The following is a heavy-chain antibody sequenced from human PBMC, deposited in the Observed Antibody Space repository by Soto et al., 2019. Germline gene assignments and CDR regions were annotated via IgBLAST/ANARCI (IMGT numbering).Heavy chain of an antibody. Sequence: GESLKISCKGSGYSFTSYWIGWVRQMPGKGLEWMGIIYPGDSDTRYSPSFQGQVTISADKSISTAYLQWSSLKASDTAMYYCARHGLGLRFLEWRGEGYYYYMDVWGKGTTVTVSS. CDR2: IYPGDSDT. CDR3: ARHGLGLRFLEWRGEGYYYYMDV. CDR1: GYSFTSYW. D-gene: IGHD3-3*01. J-gene: IGHJ6*03. V-gene: IGHV5-51*01.